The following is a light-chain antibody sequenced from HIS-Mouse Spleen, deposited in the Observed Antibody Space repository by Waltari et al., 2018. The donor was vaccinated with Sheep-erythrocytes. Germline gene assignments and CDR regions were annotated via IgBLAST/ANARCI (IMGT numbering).Light chain of an antibody. CDR3: CSYAGSSTPWV. V-gene: IGLV2-23*01. J-gene: IGLJ3*02. CDR2: EGS. CDR1: PTDVGRYTL. Sequence: QSALTQPASVSGSPGQSITLPCPGTPTDVGRYTLVSWYQQHPGKAPKLMIYEGSKRPSGVSNRFSGSKSGNTASLTISGLQAEDEADYYCCSYAGSSTPWVFGGGTKLTVL.